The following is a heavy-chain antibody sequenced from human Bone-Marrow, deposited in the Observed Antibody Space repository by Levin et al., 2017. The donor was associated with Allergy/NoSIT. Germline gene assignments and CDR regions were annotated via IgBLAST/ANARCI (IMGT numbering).Heavy chain of an antibody. CDR3: ARVLSLQWLAFDI. Sequence: SETLSLTCTVSGGSISSYYWSWIRQPPGKGLEWIGYIYYSGSTNYNPSLKSRVTISVDTSKNQFSLKLSSVTAADTAVYYCARVLSLQWLAFDIWGQGTMVTVSS. CDR1: GGSISSYY. V-gene: IGHV4-59*01. CDR2: IYYSGST. J-gene: IGHJ3*02. D-gene: IGHD3-3*01.